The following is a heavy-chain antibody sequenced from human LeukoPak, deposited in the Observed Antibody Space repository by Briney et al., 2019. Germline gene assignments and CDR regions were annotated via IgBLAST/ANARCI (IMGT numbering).Heavy chain of an antibody. D-gene: IGHD2/OR15-2a*01. CDR1: GSYW. Sequence: GGSLRLSCAASGSYWMHWVRQAPGKGLVWVSHINSDGSWTSYADSVKGRFTISKGNAKNTVYLQMNNLRAEDTAVYYCVSFYETYWGRGTLVTVSS. V-gene: IGHV3-74*01. J-gene: IGHJ4*02. CDR2: INSDGSWT. CDR3: VSFYETY.